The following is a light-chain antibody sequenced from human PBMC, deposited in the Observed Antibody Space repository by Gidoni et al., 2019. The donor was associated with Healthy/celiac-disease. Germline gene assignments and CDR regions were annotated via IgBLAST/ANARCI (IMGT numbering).Light chain of an antibody. Sequence: SYELTQPRSVSVSPGQTASITRSGDKLGDKYACWYQQKPGQSPVLVIYQDSKRPSGIPERFSGSNSGNTATLTISGTQAMDEADYYCQAWDSSTVVFGGGTKLTVL. CDR3: QAWDSSTVV. CDR2: QDS. CDR1: KLGDKY. V-gene: IGLV3-1*01. J-gene: IGLJ2*01.